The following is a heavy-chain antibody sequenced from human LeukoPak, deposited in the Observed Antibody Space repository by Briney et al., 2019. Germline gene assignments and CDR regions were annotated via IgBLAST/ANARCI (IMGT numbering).Heavy chain of an antibody. CDR3: ARGGSYLSAFDI. CDR1: GFTVSSNY. V-gene: IGHV3-53*01. J-gene: IGHJ3*02. D-gene: IGHD1-26*01. CDR2: IYSGGST. Sequence: GGSLRLSCAASGFTVSSNYMSWVRQAPGKGLEWVSIIYSGGSTFYADSVKGRFTISRDNSKNTLYLQMNSLRAEDTAVYYCARGGSYLSAFDIWGQGTIVTVSS.